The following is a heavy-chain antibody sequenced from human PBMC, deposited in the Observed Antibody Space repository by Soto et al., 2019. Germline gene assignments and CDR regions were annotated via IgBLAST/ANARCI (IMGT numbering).Heavy chain of an antibody. Sequence: EVQLVESGGGLVQSGGSLRLSCAASGFSFSDYSMNWVRQAPGKGLEWLAYIRDGVGSIKYAGSVEGRFTISRDNAKNSLYLQMNSLRDEDTAVYYCARDHRYALDIWGQGTRVTVSS. CDR3: ARDHRYALDI. J-gene: IGHJ3*02. V-gene: IGHV3-48*02. CDR1: GFSFSDYS. CDR2: IRDGVGSI.